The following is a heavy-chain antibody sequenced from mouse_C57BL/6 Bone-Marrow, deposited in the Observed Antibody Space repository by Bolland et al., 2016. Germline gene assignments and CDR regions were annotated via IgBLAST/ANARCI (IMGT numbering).Heavy chain of an antibody. V-gene: IGHV1-78*01. Sequence: PRDGSTKYNEKFKGKATLTADKSSSTAYMQLNSLTSEDSAVYFCARYYYPDHWGQGTS. J-gene: IGHJ4*01. D-gene: IGHD1-1*01. CDR2: PRDGST. CDR3: ARYYYPDH.